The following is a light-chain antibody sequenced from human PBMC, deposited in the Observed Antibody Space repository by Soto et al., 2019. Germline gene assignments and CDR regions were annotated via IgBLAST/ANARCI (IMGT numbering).Light chain of an antibody. Sequence: EIVLTQSPGTLSLSPEERATLSCRASESVSSDYLAWYQQKSGQAPRLLIHGASSRATGIPDRFRGNGSGTDFTLTISRVETEDFAVFYCQQYGSSPVTFGRGTRWISN. CDR2: GAS. J-gene: IGKJ1*01. CDR1: ESVSSDY. CDR3: QQYGSSPVT. V-gene: IGKV3-20*01.